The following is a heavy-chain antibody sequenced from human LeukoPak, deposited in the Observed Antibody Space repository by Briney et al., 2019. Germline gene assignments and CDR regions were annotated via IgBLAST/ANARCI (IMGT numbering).Heavy chain of an antibody. CDR3: SKATGDWYFDL. Sequence: GGSLRLSCAGSGFNFNNYATHWVRQAPGKGLEWFSGISWNSGTRGYADSVKGRFTISRDNAKNSLYLQMNSLRPDDTAFYYCSKATGDWYFDLWGRGTLVTVSS. CDR1: GFNFNNYA. CDR2: ISWNSGTR. J-gene: IGHJ2*01. V-gene: IGHV3-9*01. D-gene: IGHD7-27*01.